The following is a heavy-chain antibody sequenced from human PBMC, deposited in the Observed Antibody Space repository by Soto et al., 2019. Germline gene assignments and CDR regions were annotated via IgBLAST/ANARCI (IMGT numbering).Heavy chain of an antibody. J-gene: IGHJ6*02. CDR1: GGTFSSYA. Sequence: QVQLVQSGAEVKKPGSSVKVSCKASGGTFSSYAISWVRQAPGQGLEWMGGIIPIFGTANYVQKFQGRVTXPPXXSXRTAYMELSSLRSEDTAVYYCARHPGGRGYYYGMDVWGQGTTVTVSS. CDR2: IIPIFGTA. D-gene: IGHD2-15*01. CDR3: ARHPGGRGYYYGMDV. V-gene: IGHV1-69*05.